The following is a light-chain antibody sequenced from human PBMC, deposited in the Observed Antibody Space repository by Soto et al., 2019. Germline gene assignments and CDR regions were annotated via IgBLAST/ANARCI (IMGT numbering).Light chain of an antibody. V-gene: IGLV2-14*01. CDR3: SSYTSTSTPLV. Sequence: QSALTQPASVSGSPGQSITISCTGTSSDVGNYIYVSWYQQHPGKAPKLMIYEVRNRPSGVSNRFSGSKSGNTASLTISGLQVDDAADYYCSSYTSTSTPLVFGSGTKVTVL. CDR1: SSDVGNYIY. J-gene: IGLJ1*01. CDR2: EVR.